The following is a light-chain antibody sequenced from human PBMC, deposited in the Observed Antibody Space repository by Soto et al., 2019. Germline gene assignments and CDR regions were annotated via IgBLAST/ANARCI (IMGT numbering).Light chain of an antibody. CDR3: QQAYSYIRA. Sequence: DIQMTQSPSSLSASVGDTVTITCRASQNIRNFLHWYQQKPGKAPRLLIFAASNLKSGVPSRFTGTGSGTDFTLIISSLQPEDLAPYYCQQAYSYIRAFGQGTTVEI. J-gene: IGKJ1*01. CDR2: AAS. CDR1: QNIRNF. V-gene: IGKV1-39*01.